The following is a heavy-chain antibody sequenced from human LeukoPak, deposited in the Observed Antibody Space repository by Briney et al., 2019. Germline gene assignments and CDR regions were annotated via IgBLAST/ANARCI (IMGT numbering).Heavy chain of an antibody. CDR1: GFTFRSFW. CDR3: ARGSGSYSSDAFDI. J-gene: IGHJ3*02. CDR2: INHDGSNT. V-gene: IGHV3-74*01. D-gene: IGHD3-10*01. Sequence: GGSLRLSCAASGFTFRSFWMHWVRQTPGKGLVWVSRINHDGSNTTYADPVKGRFTTSRDTAKNTVHLQMNSLRAEDTAVYYCARGSGSYSSDAFDIWGQGTMVTVSS.